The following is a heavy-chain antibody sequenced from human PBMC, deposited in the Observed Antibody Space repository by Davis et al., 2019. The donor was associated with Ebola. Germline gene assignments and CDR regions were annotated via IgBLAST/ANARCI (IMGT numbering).Heavy chain of an antibody. V-gene: IGHV1-18*01. CDR3: ARAVTMVLPSGWFDP. J-gene: IGHJ5*02. CDR2: ISAYNGNT. Sequence: AASVKVSCKASGYTFTRYGISWVRQAPGQGLEWMGWISAYNGNTSYAQNLQGRVTMTTDTSTSTAYMEVGSLRYDDTAVYYCARAVTMVLPSGWFDPWGQGTLVTVSS. CDR1: GYTFTRYG. D-gene: IGHD3-10*01.